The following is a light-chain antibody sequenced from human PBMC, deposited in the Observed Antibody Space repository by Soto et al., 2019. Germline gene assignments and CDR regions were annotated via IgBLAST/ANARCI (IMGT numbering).Light chain of an antibody. V-gene: IGLV2-14*01. CDR3: SSYTTSNTRQIV. CDR1: TRKVGGYNY. Sequence: QCVLTSAASVTGVAGGARPITKTKNTRKVGGYNYVSWYQQHPGKAPKFMIYDVSNRPSGVSNRFSGSKSGNTASLTISGLQAEEEADYYCSSYTTSNTRQIVFGTGTKVTVL. J-gene: IGLJ1*01. CDR2: DVS.